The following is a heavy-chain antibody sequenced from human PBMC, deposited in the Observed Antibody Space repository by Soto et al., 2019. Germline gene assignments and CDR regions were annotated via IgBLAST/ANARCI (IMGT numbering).Heavy chain of an antibody. V-gene: IGHV4-38-2*01. CDR2: IYHSGST. CDR3: ARGNVKYNSSFSGDAFDI. J-gene: IGHJ3*02. Sequence: SEALSLTCAVSGYSISSGYYGGWIRQPPGKGLEWSGSIYHSGSTYYNPALKSRVTISVATSKSRFSLELSSVTAADTAVYYCARGNVKYNSSFSGDAFDIWGQGTMVTVSS. CDR1: GYSISSGYY. D-gene: IGHD6-6*01.